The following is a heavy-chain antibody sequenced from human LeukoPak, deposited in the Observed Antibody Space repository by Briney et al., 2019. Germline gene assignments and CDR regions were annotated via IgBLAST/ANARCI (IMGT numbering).Heavy chain of an antibody. CDR2: INPNSGGT. J-gene: IGHJ3*02. V-gene: IGHV1-2*02. CDR1: GYTFTGYY. D-gene: IGHD3-22*01. CDR3: ASPSYYYDSSGPDAFDI. Sequence: ASVKVSFKASGYTFTGYYMHWVRQAPGQGLEWMEWINPNSGGTNYAQKFQGRVTMTRDTSISTAYMELSRLRSDDTAVYYCASPSYYYDSSGPDAFDIWGQGTMVTVSS.